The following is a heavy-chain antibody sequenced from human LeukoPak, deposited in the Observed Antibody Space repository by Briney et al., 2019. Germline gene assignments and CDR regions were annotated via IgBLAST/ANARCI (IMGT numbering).Heavy chain of an antibody. V-gene: IGHV3-30-3*01. CDR2: ISYDGSNK. Sequence: GGSLRLSCAASGFTFSGYAMHWVRQAPGKGLEWVAVISYDGSNKYYADSVKGRFTISRDNSKNTLYLQMNSLRAEDTAVYYCASSGYSRTHQFDYWGQGTLVTVSS. CDR1: GFTFSGYA. CDR3: ASSGYSRTHQFDY. D-gene: IGHD6-13*01. J-gene: IGHJ4*02.